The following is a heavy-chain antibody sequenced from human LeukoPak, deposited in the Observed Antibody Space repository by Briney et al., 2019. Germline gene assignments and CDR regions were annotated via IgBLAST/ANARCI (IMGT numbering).Heavy chain of an antibody. CDR2: IYGGVNT. V-gene: IGHV3-66*01. D-gene: IGHD2-2*01. Sequence: PGGSLRLSCAASGFTVSSNYMSWVRQAPGKGLEWVSVIYGGVNTVYADSVQGRFTISRDNSQNTLYLQMNSLRTEDTAVYYCAKDTYCSSTGCYRGYFDYWGQGTLVTVSS. J-gene: IGHJ4*02. CDR3: AKDTYCSSTGCYRGYFDY. CDR1: GFTVSSNY.